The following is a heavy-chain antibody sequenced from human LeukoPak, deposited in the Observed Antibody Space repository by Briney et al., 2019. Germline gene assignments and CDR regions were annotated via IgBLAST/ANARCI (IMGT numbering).Heavy chain of an antibody. Sequence: GGSLRLSCAASGFSFSTYNMNWVRQAPGKGLEWVSSITSSSSYIYYADSVKGRFTISRDNAKNSLYLQMNSLSPDDTAVYFCARDPYSGNYGDYYYYYMDVWGKGTTVTISS. CDR3: ARDPYSGNYGDYYYYYMDV. D-gene: IGHD1-26*01. J-gene: IGHJ6*03. CDR2: ITSSSSYI. V-gene: IGHV3-21*06. CDR1: GFSFSTYN.